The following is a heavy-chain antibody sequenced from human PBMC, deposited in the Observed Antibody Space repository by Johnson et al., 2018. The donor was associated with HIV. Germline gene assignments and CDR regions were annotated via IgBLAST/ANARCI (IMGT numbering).Heavy chain of an antibody. V-gene: IGHV3-30*02. D-gene: IGHD3-22*01. Sequence: QVQLVESGGGVVQPGGSLRLSCAASGFTFSSYGMHWVRQAPGKGLEWVAFIQYDGSNKYYADSLKGRFTISRDNSKNTVYLQMNNLRAEDTAVYYCARVDRPYYYDSSDAPNAFDIWGQGTMVIVSS. J-gene: IGHJ3*02. CDR2: IQYDGSNK. CDR3: ARVDRPYYYDSSDAPNAFDI. CDR1: GFTFSSYG.